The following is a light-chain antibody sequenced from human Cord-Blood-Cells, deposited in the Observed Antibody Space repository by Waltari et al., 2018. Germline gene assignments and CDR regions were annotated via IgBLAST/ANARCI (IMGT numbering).Light chain of an antibody. CDR1: QSVSSSY. CDR3: QQYGSSPLT. Sequence: DIVLTQSPGTLSLSPGERATLSCRASQSVSSSYLAWYQQKPGQAPRLLISGASSSATGIPDRFSGSGSGTDCTLTISRLEPEDFAVYYCQQYGSSPLTFGGGTKVEIK. J-gene: IGKJ4*01. CDR2: GAS. V-gene: IGKV3-20*01.